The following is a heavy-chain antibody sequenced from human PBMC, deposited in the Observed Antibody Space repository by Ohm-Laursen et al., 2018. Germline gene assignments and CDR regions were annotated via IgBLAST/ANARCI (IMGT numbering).Heavy chain of an antibody. Sequence: SLRLSCTAAGFIFSSYGMHWVRQAPGKGLEWVAVIWYDGSNKYYADSVKGRFTISRDNSKNTLYLQMNSLRAEDTAVYYCARERVGLAPYYYGMDVWGQGTTVTVSS. D-gene: IGHD2-15*01. CDR3: ARERVGLAPYYYGMDV. V-gene: IGHV3-33*08. CDR1: GFIFSSYG. CDR2: IWYDGSNK. J-gene: IGHJ6*02.